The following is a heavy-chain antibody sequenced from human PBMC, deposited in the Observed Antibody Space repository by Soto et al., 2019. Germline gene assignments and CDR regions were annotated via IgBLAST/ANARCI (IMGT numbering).Heavy chain of an antibody. V-gene: IGHV4-39*01. J-gene: IGHJ4*02. Sequence: QLQLQESGPGLVKPSETLSLTCTVSGGSINSANYYWGWIRQPPGKGLEWIGNVYYRGTTYYNPSLKGRVTISGDTSKNQFSLKLSSVTAADSAVFFCVRHQRYSSGWYIDYWGQGTPVTASS. CDR1: GGSINSANYY. CDR3: VRHQRYSSGWYIDY. CDR2: VYYRGTT. D-gene: IGHD6-19*01.